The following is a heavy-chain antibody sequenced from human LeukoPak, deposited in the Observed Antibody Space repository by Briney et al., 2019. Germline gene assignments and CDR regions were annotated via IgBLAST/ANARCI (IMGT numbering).Heavy chain of an antibody. J-gene: IGHJ3*02. Sequence: PGGSLRLSCAASGFTFSSYWMSWVRQAPGKGLEWVANIKQDGSEKYYVDPVKGRFTISRDNAKNSLYLQMNSLRAEDTAVYYCARDTAMVYDAFDIWGQGTMVTVSS. CDR2: IKQDGSEK. V-gene: IGHV3-7*01. CDR1: GFTFSSYW. D-gene: IGHD5-18*01. CDR3: ARDTAMVYDAFDI.